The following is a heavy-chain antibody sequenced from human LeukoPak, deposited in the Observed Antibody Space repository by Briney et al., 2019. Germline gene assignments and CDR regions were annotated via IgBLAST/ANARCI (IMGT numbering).Heavy chain of an antibody. D-gene: IGHD6-25*01. J-gene: IGHJ6*03. Sequence: ASVKVSCKVSGYTLTELSMHWVRQAPGKGLEWMGGFDPEDGETIYAQKFQGRVTITADESTSTAYMELSSLRSEDTAVYYCASGTGPLDYYYYMDVWGKGTTVTVSS. CDR1: GYTLTELS. CDR3: ASGTGPLDYYYYMDV. V-gene: IGHV1-24*01. CDR2: FDPEDGET.